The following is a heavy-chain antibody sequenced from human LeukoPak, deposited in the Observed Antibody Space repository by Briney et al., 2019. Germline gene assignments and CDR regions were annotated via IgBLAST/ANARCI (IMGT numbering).Heavy chain of an antibody. CDR3: AKGGLYYYAMDV. D-gene: IGHD2-21*01. V-gene: IGHV3-23*01. CDR1: GFTFSTYA. Sequence: GGSLRLSCAASGFTFSTYAMSWVRQAPGKGLEWVSAISRSGDTTFYADSVKDRSTISRDNSKSTVYLQMNSLRAEDTAVYYCAKGGLYYYAMDVWGQGTTVTV. CDR2: ISRSGDTT. J-gene: IGHJ6*02.